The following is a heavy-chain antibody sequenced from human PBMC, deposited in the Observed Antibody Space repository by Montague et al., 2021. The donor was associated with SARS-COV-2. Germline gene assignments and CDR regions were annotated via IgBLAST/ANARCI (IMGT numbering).Heavy chain of an antibody. CDR1: GGSFSGYY. CDR2: INHSGST. J-gene: IGHJ6*02. V-gene: IGHV4-34*01. D-gene: IGHD1-7*01. CDR3: ARGRTGTTFYYYYYYGMDV. Sequence: SETLSLTCAVYGGSFSGYYWSWIRQPPGKGLEWIGEINHSGSTNYNPPLKSRVTISVDTSKNQFSLKLSSVTAAHTAVYYCARGRTGTTFYYYYYYGMDVWGQGTTVTVSS.